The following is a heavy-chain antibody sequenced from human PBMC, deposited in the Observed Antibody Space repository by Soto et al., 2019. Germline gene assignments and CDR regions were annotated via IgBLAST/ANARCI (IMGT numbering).Heavy chain of an antibody. CDR3: ARGGRGYSYGLGYYYYGMDV. D-gene: IGHD5-18*01. CDR2: INHSGST. CDR1: GGAVSGYY. Sequence: PSETLSLTCAVYGGAVSGYYWSWIRQPPGKGREWIGEINHSGSTNYNPSLKSRVTISVDTSKNQFSLKLRSVTAADTAVYYCARGGRGYSYGLGYYYYGMDVWGQGTTVTVSS. V-gene: IGHV4-34*01. J-gene: IGHJ6*02.